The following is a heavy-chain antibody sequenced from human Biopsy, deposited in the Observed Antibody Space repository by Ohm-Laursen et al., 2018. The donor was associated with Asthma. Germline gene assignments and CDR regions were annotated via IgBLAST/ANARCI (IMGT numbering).Heavy chain of an antibody. V-gene: IGHV3-30*03. CDR3: ARAYGGSFFSGSFDI. CDR2: ISYDGSTK. CDR1: GFSFGEFV. J-gene: IGHJ3*02. Sequence: SLRLSCAASGFSFGEFVMHWVRQAPGKGLEWVAVISYDGSTKYYADSVKGRFTISRDNSKNTLYLQMSSLRVEDTAVYYCARAYGGSFFSGSFDIWGQGTMVTVSS. D-gene: IGHD4-23*01.